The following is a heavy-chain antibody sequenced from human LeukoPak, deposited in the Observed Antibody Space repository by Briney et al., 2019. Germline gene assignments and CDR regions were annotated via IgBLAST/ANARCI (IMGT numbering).Heavy chain of an antibody. CDR1: RFPFWNYD. CDR2: NNSSGERT. D-gene: IGHD3-22*01. V-gene: IGHV3-23*01. J-gene: IGHJ4*02. Sequence: GGSLTLSCAVSRFPFWNYDMMWLPHAPGRGGVGVIDNNSSGERTYYTVCVRGRFTIYRDNSKHMLYLQMNSLRVEDTGLYYCAKGLGTSRYHDYSGQGNLVSASS. CDR3: AKGLGTSRYHDY.